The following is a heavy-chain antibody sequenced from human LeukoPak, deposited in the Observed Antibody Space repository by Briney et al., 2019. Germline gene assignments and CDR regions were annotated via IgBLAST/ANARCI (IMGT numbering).Heavy chain of an antibody. V-gene: IGHV4-59*01. J-gene: IGHJ4*02. D-gene: IGHD3-22*01. CDR3: ARRDSSGYYHYFDY. CDR2: MYYSGST. CDR1: GGSISGYY. Sequence: SETLSLTCTVSGGSISGYYWSWIRQPPGKGLEWIGYMYYSGSTNYNPSLKSRVTISVDTSKNQFSLKLSSVTAADTAVYYCARRDSSGYYHYFDYWGQGTLVTVSS.